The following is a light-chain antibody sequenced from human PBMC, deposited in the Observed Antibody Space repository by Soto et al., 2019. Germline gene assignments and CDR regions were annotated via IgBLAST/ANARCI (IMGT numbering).Light chain of an antibody. J-gene: IGKJ5*01. Sequence: EIVLTQSPGTLSLSPGERATFSCRASQSVSSSYIAWYQQKRGQAPRRLIYGASSRATGIPDRFSGSGSGTDFTLTISRLEPEDFAVYYCQQYGSSPITFGQGTRLEIK. CDR1: QSVSSSY. CDR3: QQYGSSPIT. CDR2: GAS. V-gene: IGKV3-20*01.